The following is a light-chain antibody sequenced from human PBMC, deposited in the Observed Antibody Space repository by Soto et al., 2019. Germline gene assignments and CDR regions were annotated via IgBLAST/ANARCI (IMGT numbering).Light chain of an antibody. CDR3: AAWDDNLNGPL. CDR2: SDD. Sequence: QSVLTQPPSLSGTPGQRVTISCSGSNSNIGRYSVNWYQHFPGTAPKILIYSDDERPSGVPDRFSGSKSGTSASLAISARQSEDEAEYYCAAWDDNLNGPLFGGGTKLTVL. CDR1: NSNIGRYS. J-gene: IGLJ2*01. V-gene: IGLV1-44*01.